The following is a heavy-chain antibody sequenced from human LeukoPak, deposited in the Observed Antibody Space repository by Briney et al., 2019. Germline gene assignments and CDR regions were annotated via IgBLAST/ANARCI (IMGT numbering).Heavy chain of an antibody. Sequence: AGGSLRLSCAASGFTFSSYSMNWVRQAPGKWRGWISYINSDSDTVYYSNSVEGRFTISIDNAKNSLYLQINSLRAEDTAMYYCARETRGESDYWGHGTLVTVSS. D-gene: IGHD3-10*01. CDR2: INSDSDTV. V-gene: IGHV3-48*04. J-gene: IGHJ4*01. CDR3: ARETRGESDY. CDR1: GFTFSSYS.